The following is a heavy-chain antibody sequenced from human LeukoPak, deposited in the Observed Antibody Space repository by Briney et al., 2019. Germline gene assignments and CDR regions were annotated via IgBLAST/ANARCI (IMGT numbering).Heavy chain of an antibody. Sequence: PGGSLRLSCAASGFTFDDYAMHWVRQAPGKGLEWVSGISWNSGSIGYADSVKGRFTISRDNAKNSLYLQMNSLRAEDTAVYYCARNNPFGGYWGQGTLVTVSS. CDR3: ARNNPFGGY. V-gene: IGHV3-9*01. CDR2: ISWNSGSI. CDR1: GFTFDDYA. J-gene: IGHJ4*02. D-gene: IGHD3-16*01.